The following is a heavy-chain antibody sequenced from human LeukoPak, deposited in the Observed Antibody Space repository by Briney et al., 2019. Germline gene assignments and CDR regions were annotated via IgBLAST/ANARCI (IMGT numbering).Heavy chain of an antibody. CDR3: ARRVTPNSFDY. V-gene: IGHV3-21*01. CDR1: GFTFSIYS. Sequence: GGSLRLSCAASGFTFSIYSMNWVRQAPGKGLEWVSSISSGSSYIYYADSVKGRFTISRDNAKNSLYLQMNSLRAEDTAVYYCARRVTPNSFDYWGQGTLVTVSS. D-gene: IGHD2-21*02. CDR2: ISSGSSYI. J-gene: IGHJ4*02.